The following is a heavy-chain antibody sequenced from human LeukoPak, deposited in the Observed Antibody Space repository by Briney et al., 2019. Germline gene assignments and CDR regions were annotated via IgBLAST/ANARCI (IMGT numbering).Heavy chain of an antibody. V-gene: IGHV3-33*01. Sequence: GGSLRLSCSASGFTFSSYGMHWVRQAPGKGLEWVAMIWSDGNKKNYVDSAKGRFTISRDNSKHTLYLQLNRLRVEDTAVYYCVRGDGLILFDYWGQGTLVTVSS. CDR1: GFTFSSYG. J-gene: IGHJ4*02. CDR3: VRGDGLILFDY. CDR2: IWSDGNKK. D-gene: IGHD5-24*01.